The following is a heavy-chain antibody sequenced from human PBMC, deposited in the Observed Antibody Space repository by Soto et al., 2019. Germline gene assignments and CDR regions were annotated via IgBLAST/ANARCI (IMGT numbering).Heavy chain of an antibody. Sequence: VQLVESGGGVVQPGRSLRLSYAASGATFSNYGMHWVRQAPGKESEWVAVIWYDGSNKYYGESVKGRFSISRDNSKNTLYLDINSLRTEDTAVYYCARDGGSHGPSYFDSWGQGSLVIVSS. J-gene: IGHJ4*02. V-gene: IGHV3-33*01. CDR2: IWYDGSNK. CDR3: ARDGGSHGPSYFDS. D-gene: IGHD3-16*01. CDR1: GATFSNYG.